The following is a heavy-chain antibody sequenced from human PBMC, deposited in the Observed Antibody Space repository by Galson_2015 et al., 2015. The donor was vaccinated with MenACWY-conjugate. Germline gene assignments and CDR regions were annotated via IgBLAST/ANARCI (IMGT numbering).Heavy chain of an antibody. Sequence: SLRLSCAASGFTFSGSAMHWVRQASGKGLEWVGRIRSKANSYATAYAASVKGRFTISRDDSKNTAYLQMNSLKTEDTAVYYCTRLIYDLIRGVTRSYYFDYWGPGTLVTVSS. V-gene: IGHV3-73*01. CDR1: GFTFSGSA. CDR3: TRLIYDLIRGVTRSYYFDY. D-gene: IGHD3-10*01. CDR2: IRSKANSYAT. J-gene: IGHJ4*02.